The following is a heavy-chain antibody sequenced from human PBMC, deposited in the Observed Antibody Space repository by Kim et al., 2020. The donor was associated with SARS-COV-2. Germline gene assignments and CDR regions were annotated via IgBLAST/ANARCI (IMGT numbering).Heavy chain of an antibody. Sequence: SETLSLTCTVSGGSISSSSYYWGWIRQPPGNGREWFVSIYYSGSTYYNPSLKSRLTISVDTSKNQFSLKLSTVTAADTAVYYCARQVHRIQLWSAGHYYYVDGWGRGTTVTVSS. D-gene: IGHD5-18*01. J-gene: IGHJ6*03. CDR2: IYYSGST. V-gene: IGHV4-39*01. CDR1: GGSISSSSYY. CDR3: ARQVHRIQLWSAGHYYYVDG.